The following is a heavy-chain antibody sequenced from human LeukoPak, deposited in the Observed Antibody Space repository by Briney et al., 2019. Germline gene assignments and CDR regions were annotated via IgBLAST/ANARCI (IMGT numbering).Heavy chain of an antibody. CDR1: GYTFTSYA. V-gene: IGHV1-3*01. CDR3: AREGLGNEPGDY. D-gene: IGHD1-14*01. J-gene: IGHJ4*02. CDR2: INAGNGNT. Sequence: ASVKVSCKASGYTFTSYAMHWVRQAPGQGLEWMGWINAGNGNTKYSQKFQGRVTITRDTSASTAYMELSSLRSEDTAVYYCAREGLGNEPGDYWGQGTLVTVSS.